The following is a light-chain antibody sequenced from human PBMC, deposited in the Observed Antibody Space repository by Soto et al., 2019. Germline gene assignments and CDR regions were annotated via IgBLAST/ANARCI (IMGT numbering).Light chain of an antibody. V-gene: IGKV1-39*01. CDR3: QQSYSTPYT. CDR1: QSISTY. J-gene: IGKJ2*01. CDR2: AAS. Sequence: DIQMTQSPSSLSASVGDRVTITCRASQSISTYLNWYQQRPGKAPKFLIYAASSLQSGVPSRFSGSGSGTDFTLTISSLQPVDFATYFCQQSYSTPYTFGQGTKLEIK.